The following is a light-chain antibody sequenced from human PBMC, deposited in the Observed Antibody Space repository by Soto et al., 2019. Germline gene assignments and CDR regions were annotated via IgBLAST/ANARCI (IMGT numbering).Light chain of an antibody. CDR3: QKYNSAPPT. CDR2: AAS. V-gene: IGKV1-27*01. J-gene: IGKJ1*01. Sequence: DIQMTQSPSSLSASVGVRVTITCRASLGISNYLAWYQQKPGKVPKLLIYAASTLQSGVPSRFSGSGSGTDFTLTISSLQPEDVATYYCQKYNSAPPTFGQGTKVEIK. CDR1: LGISNY.